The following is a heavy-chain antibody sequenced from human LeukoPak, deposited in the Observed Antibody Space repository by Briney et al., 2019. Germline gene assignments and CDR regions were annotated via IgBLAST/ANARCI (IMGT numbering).Heavy chain of an antibody. D-gene: IGHD3-16*01. Sequence: PGGSLRLSCAASGFTFSSYEMNWVRQAPGKGLEWVSYISSSGSTIYSADSVKGRFTISRDNAKNSLYLQMNSLRAEDTAVYYCARVGSYYDMDVWGQGTTVTVSS. J-gene: IGHJ6*02. V-gene: IGHV3-48*03. CDR2: ISSSGSTI. CDR1: GFTFSSYE. CDR3: ARVGSYYDMDV.